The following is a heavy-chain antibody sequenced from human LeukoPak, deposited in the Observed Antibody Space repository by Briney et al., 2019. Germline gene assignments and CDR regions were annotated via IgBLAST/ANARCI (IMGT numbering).Heavy chain of an antibody. D-gene: IGHD6-19*01. CDR2: ISGSGGST. V-gene: IGHV3-23*01. Sequence: GGSLRLSCAASGFTFSSYAMSWVRQAPGKGLEWVSAISGSGGSTYYADSVKGRFTISRDNSKNTLYLQMNSLRAEDTAVYYXXKGSQYSSGWYDMTDYYYGMDVWGQGTTVTVSS. CDR1: GFTFSSYA. J-gene: IGHJ6*02. CDR3: XKGSQYSSGWYDMTDYYYGMDV.